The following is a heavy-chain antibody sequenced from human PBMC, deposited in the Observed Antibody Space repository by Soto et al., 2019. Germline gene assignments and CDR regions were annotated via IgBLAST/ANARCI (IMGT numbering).Heavy chain of an antibody. CDR3: AKDQDIVVVPVGYFDY. J-gene: IGHJ4*02. Sequence: GGSLRLSCAASGFTFSSYGMHWVRQAPGKGLEWVAVISYDGSNKYYADSVKGRFTISRDNSKNTLYLQMNSLRAEDTAVYYCAKDQDIVVVPVGYFDYWGQGNLVTVSS. D-gene: IGHD2-2*01. CDR2: ISYDGSNK. V-gene: IGHV3-30*18. CDR1: GFTFSSYG.